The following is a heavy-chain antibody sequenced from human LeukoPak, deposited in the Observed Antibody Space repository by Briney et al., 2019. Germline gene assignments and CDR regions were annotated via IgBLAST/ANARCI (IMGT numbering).Heavy chain of an antibody. CDR1: GGSFSGYY. CDR3: ARLTHVLLWFRELLTHDAFDI. J-gene: IGHJ3*02. CDR2: INHSGST. D-gene: IGHD3-10*01. V-gene: IGHV4-34*01. Sequence: SETLSLTCAVYGGSFSGYYWSWIRQPPGKGLGWIGEINHSGSTNYNPSLKSRVTISVDTSRNQFSLKLSSVTAADTAVYYCARLTHVLLWFRELLTHDAFDIWGQGTMVTVSS.